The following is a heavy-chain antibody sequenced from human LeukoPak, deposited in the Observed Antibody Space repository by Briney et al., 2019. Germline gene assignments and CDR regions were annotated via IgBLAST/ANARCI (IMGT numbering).Heavy chain of an antibody. CDR2: IGYSGGDI. CDR1: GFTFSSYA. D-gene: IGHD4-23*01. CDR3: AKYAPPTTVVTRFFDY. J-gene: IGHJ4*02. V-gene: IGHV3-23*01. Sequence: GGSLRLSCAASGFTFSSYAMTWVRQAPGKGLEWVSVIGYSGGDIQYADSVKGRFTISRDNSKNTLYLQMNSLRIEDTAVYYCAKYAPPTTVVTRFFDYWGQGTLVTVSS.